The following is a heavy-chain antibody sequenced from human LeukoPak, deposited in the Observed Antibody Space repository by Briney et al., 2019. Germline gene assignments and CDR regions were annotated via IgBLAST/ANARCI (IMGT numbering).Heavy chain of an antibody. J-gene: IGHJ4*02. CDR2: ISSSSNKV. Sequence: EGSLRLSCAASGFAISDYSMNWVRQVPGKGLEWVSYISSSSNKVYYADSVKGRFTISRDNAKNSLFLQMNSLRADDTAVYYCARNFYCGGDCAISYFDYWGQGTLVTVSS. V-gene: IGHV3-48*01. D-gene: IGHD2-21*02. CDR3: ARNFYCGGDCAISYFDY. CDR1: GFAISDYS.